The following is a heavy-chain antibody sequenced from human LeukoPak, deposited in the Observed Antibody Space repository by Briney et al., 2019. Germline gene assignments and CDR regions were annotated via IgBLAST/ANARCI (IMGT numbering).Heavy chain of an antibody. D-gene: IGHD2-15*01. CDR2: IDSGGSNT. V-gene: IGHV3-74*01. CDR1: GFTFSTYW. CDR3: ARDDCSGGSCPDY. Sequence: GGSLRLSCVVSGFTFSTYWMHWVRQGPGKGLVWVSRIDSGGSNTLYADSVRGRFTISRDNAKNSLYLQMNSLRAEDTALYHCARDDCSGGSCPDYWGQGTLVTVSS. J-gene: IGHJ4*02.